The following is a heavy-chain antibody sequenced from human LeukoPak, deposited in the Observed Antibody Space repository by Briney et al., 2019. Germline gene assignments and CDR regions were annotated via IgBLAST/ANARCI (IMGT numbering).Heavy chain of an antibody. CDR2: IYPSGST. V-gene: IGHV4-4*07. CDR3: ARAPTGTGGWNWFDP. CDR1: DGSINSYY. J-gene: IGHJ5*02. Sequence: SETLSLTCSVSDGSINSYYWSWIRQPAGKGLELIGRIYPSGSTNYNPSLKSRATMSVDTSKNQFSLKLSSVTAADTAVYYCARAPTGTGGWNWFDPWGQGTLVTVSS. D-gene: IGHD1-1*01.